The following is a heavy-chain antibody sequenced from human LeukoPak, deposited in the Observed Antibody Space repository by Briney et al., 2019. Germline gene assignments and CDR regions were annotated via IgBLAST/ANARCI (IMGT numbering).Heavy chain of an antibody. D-gene: IGHD3-22*01. CDR1: GASCNSDDQY. CDR2: IHPSGML. CDR3: SRGLDSRKLGY. J-gene: IGHJ4*02. Sequence: SETLSLTCTVSGASCNSDDQYWSWSRQSPGKVLEWIGSIHPSGMLYNNPSLESRVTMSRDTSKQQFSLNLNSVTAADTAVYFCSRGLDSRKLGYWGQGILVTVSS. V-gene: IGHV4-31*03.